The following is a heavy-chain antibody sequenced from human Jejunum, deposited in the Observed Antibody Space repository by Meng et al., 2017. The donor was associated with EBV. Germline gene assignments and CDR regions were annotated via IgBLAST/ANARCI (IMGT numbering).Heavy chain of an antibody. CDR2: INPNSGGT. D-gene: IGHD3-22*01. Sequence: QVQLVQSGAVVKQPGASVRVSCKASGYTFTGYFIHWVRQAPGQGLEWMGRINPNSGGTSYTQKFQGRVTMTRDTSITTAYMELSRLGSDDTAVYYCARDYSDSSRQGYWGQGTLVTVSS. CDR1: GYTFTGYF. CDR3: ARDYSDSSRQGY. J-gene: IGHJ4*02. V-gene: IGHV1-2*06.